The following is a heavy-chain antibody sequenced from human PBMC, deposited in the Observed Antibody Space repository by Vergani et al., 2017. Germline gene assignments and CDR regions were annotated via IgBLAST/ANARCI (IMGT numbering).Heavy chain of an antibody. J-gene: IGHJ4*02. Sequence: EVQLVESGGGLVQPGGSLRLSCAASGFTFSSYWMHWVRQAPGKGLVWVSRINSDGSSTSYADSVKGRFTISRDNAKNTLYLQMNSLRAEDTAVYYCAGLCGGDCYFPDYWGQGTLVTVSS. CDR3: AGLCGGDCYFPDY. D-gene: IGHD2-21*02. V-gene: IGHV3-74*01. CDR1: GFTFSSYW. CDR2: INSDGSST.